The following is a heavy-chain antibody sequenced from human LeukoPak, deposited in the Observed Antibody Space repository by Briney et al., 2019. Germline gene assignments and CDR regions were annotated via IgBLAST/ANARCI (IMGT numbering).Heavy chain of an antibody. CDR3: AKDRAKGRGYSYGYSDY. J-gene: IGHJ4*02. D-gene: IGHD5-18*01. CDR1: GVSFSSYS. CDR2: IRNDGSNK. V-gene: IGHV3-30*02. Sequence: PGGSLRLSSAASGVSFSSYSMHSVRQALGKGLEWVAFIRNDGSNKYYADSGKGRFPISRDNSKNKLYLQMTSLRAEDTAVYYCAKDRAKGRGYSYGYSDYWGEGTLVTVSS.